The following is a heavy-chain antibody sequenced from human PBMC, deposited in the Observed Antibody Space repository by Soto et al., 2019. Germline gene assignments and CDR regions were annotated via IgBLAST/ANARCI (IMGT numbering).Heavy chain of an antibody. CDR1: GYSFVVYG. V-gene: IGHV5-10-1*01. CDR3: ARQIYDSDTGPNFQYYFDS. CDR2: IDPSDSQT. Sequence: VASLKLSVTGSGYSFVVYGISCESQKPGKGLGWMGRIDPSDSQTYYSPSFRGHVTISVTKSITTVFLQWSSLRASDTAMYYCARQIYDSDTGPNFQYYFDSWGQGTPVTASS. D-gene: IGHD3-22*01. J-gene: IGHJ4*02.